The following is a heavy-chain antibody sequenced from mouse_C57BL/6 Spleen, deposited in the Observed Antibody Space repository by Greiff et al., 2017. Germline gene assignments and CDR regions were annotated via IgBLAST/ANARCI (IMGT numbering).Heavy chain of an antibody. CDR2: ISGGGGNT. Sequence: EVQVVESGGGLVKPGGSLKLSCAASGFTFSSYTMSWVRQTPEKRLEWVATISGGGGNTYYPDSVKGRFTISRDNAKNTLYLQMSSLRSEDTALYYCARQGGFAYWGQGTLVTVSA. J-gene: IGHJ3*01. V-gene: IGHV5-9*01. CDR1: GFTFSSYT. CDR3: ARQGGFAY.